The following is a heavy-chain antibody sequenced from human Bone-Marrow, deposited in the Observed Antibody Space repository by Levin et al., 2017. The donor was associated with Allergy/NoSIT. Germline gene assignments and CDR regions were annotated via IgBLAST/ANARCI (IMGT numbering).Heavy chain of an antibody. J-gene: IGHJ4*02. CDR1: GGSISGGGYY. D-gene: IGHD5-12*01. CDR2: IYYSGNT. CDR3: ARFNGYDFDY. V-gene: IGHV4-31*03. Sequence: SQTLSLTCTVSGGSISGGGYYWSWIRQHPGKGLEWIGYIYYSGNTYYNPSLTSRVIISVVTSKNQLSLKLTSVTVADTAVYYCARFNGYDFDYWGQGTLVTVSS.